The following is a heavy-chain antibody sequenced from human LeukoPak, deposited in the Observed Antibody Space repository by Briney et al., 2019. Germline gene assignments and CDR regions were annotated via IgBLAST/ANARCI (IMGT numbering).Heavy chain of an antibody. CDR2: IYYSGST. V-gene: IGHV4-39*07. J-gene: IGHJ5*02. Sequence: SETLSLTCTVSGGSFSSRNYYWAWLRQPPGKGLEWIGSIYYSGSTYYNPSLKSRVTISVDTSKNQFSLKLSSVTAADTAVYYCARDRDTTLVTLWFDPWGQGTLVTVSS. D-gene: IGHD4-23*01. CDR3: ARDRDTTLVTLWFDP. CDR1: GGSFSSRNYY.